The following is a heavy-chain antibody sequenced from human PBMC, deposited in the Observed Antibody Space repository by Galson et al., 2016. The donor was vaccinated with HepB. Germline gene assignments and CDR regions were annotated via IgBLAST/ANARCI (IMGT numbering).Heavy chain of an antibody. CDR3: TRQVPITMVRGVLPKYDDYYYYMDV. D-gene: IGHD3-10*01. Sequence: SLRLSCAASGFTFSGSTMHWVRQASGKGLEWVGRIRIKAYSYATAYAASVKGRFTISRDDSKNTAYLQMNSPKTEDTAVYYCTRQVPITMVRGVLPKYDDYYYYMDVWSKGTTVTVSS. CDR1: GFTFSGST. V-gene: IGHV3-73*01. J-gene: IGHJ6*03. CDR2: IRIKAYSYAT.